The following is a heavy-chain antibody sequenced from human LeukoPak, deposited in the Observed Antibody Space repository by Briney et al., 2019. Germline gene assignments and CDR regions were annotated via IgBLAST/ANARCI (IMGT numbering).Heavy chain of an antibody. Sequence: KTSETLSLTCTVSGGSISSSSYYWGWIRQPPGKGLEWIGSIYYSGSTYHNPSLKSRVTISVDTSKNQFSLKLSSVTAADTAVYYCARPGDCSGGSCWYYFDYWGQGTLVTVSS. CDR2: IYYSGST. V-gene: IGHV4-39*01. CDR3: ARPGDCSGGSCWYYFDY. D-gene: IGHD2-15*01. J-gene: IGHJ4*02. CDR1: GGSISSSSYY.